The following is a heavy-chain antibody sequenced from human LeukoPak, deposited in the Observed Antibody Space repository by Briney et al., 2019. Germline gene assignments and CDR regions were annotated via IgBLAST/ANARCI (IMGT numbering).Heavy chain of an antibody. CDR3: ARLAYYDFWSGYYFDY. CDR1: GYSFTSYW. D-gene: IGHD3-3*01. CDR2: IYPGDSDT. Sequence: GESLKISCKGSGYSFTSYWIGWVRQMPGKGLEWMGIIYPGDSDTRYSPSFQGQVTISADKSISTAYLQWSSLKASDTAMYYCARLAYYDFWSGYYFDYWGQGTLVTVSS. J-gene: IGHJ4*02. V-gene: IGHV5-51*01.